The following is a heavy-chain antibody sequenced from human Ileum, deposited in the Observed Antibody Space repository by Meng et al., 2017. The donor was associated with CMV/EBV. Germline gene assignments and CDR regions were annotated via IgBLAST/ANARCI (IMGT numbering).Heavy chain of an antibody. CDR3: ARYYDTSGYSFGRHFFDY. CDR1: FRFYA. CDR2: IYSGDSST. V-gene: IGHV3-23*03. D-gene: IGHD3-22*01. Sequence: FRFYAMSWVRQAPGKGLEWVSVIYSGDSSTHYADSVKGRFTIFRDDSKNTVYLQMNSLRAEDTALYYCARYYDTSGYSFGRHFFDYWGQGTLVTVSS. J-gene: IGHJ4*02.